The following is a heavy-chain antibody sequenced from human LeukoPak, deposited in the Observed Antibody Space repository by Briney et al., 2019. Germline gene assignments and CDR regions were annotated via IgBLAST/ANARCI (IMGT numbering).Heavy chain of an antibody. CDR1: GGTFNNDI. D-gene: IGHD6-13*01. J-gene: IGHJ5*02. CDR3: ARDSSTDSSSWYWFDP. V-gene: IGHV1-69*04. Sequence: ASVKVSRKASGGTFNNDILNWVRQAPGQGLEWVGRIIPSLGVINHAREFQGRVTIIADTSTDTAFLELSSLRSEDTAVYYCARDSSTDSSSWYWFDPWGQGTLVTVSS. CDR2: IIPSLGVI.